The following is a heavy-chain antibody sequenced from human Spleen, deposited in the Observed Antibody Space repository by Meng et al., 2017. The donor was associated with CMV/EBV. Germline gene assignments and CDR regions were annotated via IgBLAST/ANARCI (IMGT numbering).Heavy chain of an antibody. J-gene: IGHJ4*02. CDR3: AREKDYFDY. CDR1: GVSVSSGGYY. Sequence: LACTVSGVSVSSGGYYCSWIRQHPGRGLEWIGYNYYGENTYSNPSLKSRVTISVDTSKNQFSLKLSSVTAADTAVYYCAREKDYFDYWGQGTLVTVSS. V-gene: IGHV4-31*03. CDR2: NYYGENT.